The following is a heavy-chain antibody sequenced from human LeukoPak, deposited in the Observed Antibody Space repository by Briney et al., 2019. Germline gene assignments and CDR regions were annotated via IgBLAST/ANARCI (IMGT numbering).Heavy chain of an antibody. CDR1: GGSISSYY. Sequence: SETLSLTCTVSGGSISSYYWSWIREPPGTGLEWMGYIYYSGSTNYNPSLKSRVTISVDTSKNQFSLKLSSVTAADTAVYYCVRGGYSYGFYYYYYMDVWGKGTTVTVSS. D-gene: IGHD5-18*01. J-gene: IGHJ6*03. V-gene: IGHV4-59*01. CDR3: VRGGYSYGFYYYYYMDV. CDR2: IYYSGST.